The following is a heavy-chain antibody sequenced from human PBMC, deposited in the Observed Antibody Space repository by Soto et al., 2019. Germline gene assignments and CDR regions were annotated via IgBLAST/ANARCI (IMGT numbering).Heavy chain of an antibody. Sequence: QVQLVESGGGVVQPGRSLRLSCAASGFTFSSYGMHWVRQAPGKGLEWVAVISYDGSNKYYADSVKGRFTISRDNSKNTLYLQMNSLRAEDTAVYYCAKTFVAYCGGDCSTSFDYWGQGTLVTVSS. V-gene: IGHV3-30*18. CDR2: ISYDGSNK. CDR3: AKTFVAYCGGDCSTSFDY. D-gene: IGHD2-21*02. CDR1: GFTFSSYG. J-gene: IGHJ4*02.